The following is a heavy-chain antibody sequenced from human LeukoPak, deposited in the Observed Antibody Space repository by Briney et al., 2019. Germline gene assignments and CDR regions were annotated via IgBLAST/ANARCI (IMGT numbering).Heavy chain of an antibody. Sequence: ASVTVSFTSSVYTFTNYGISWVRQAPGQGREWMGWISAYNGNTNYAQKLQGRVTMTTDTSTSTAYMELRSLRSDDTAVYYCARDSSRHYMDVWGKGTTVTVSS. CDR1: VYTFTNYG. D-gene: IGHD6-13*01. CDR2: ISAYNGNT. CDR3: ARDSSRHYMDV. J-gene: IGHJ6*03. V-gene: IGHV1-18*01.